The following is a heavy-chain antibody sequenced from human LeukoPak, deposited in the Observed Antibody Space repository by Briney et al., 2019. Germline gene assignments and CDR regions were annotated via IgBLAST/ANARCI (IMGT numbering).Heavy chain of an antibody. CDR1: AFSFSSFA. J-gene: IGHJ3*02. V-gene: IGHV3-23*01. CDR2: IHGNGETT. D-gene: IGHD4-17*01. CDR3: AKDPNGDYVGAFDR. Sequence: PGGSLRLSCAASAFSFSSFAMTWVRQAPGKGLEWVSGIHGNGETTYYADSVKGRFTISRDNSRELLYLQMNSLRVEDTAVYYCAKDPNGDYVGAFDRWGQGTMVTVSS.